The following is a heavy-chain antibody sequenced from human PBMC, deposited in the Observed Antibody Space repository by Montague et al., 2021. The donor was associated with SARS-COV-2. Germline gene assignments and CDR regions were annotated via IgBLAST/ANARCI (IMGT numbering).Heavy chain of an antibody. Sequence: IYYSGSTSYNPSLRSLVTISVDTSTNKFSLKLSSVTAADTAVYYCASPRVVVTAPNYYGMDVWGQGTTRTVAS. D-gene: IGHD2-21*02. CDR3: ASPRVVVTAPNYYGMDV. CDR2: IYYSGST. V-gene: IGHV4-39*01. J-gene: IGHJ6*02.